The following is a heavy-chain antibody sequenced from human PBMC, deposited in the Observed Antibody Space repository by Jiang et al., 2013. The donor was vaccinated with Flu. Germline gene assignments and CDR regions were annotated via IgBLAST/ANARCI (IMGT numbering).Heavy chain of an antibody. J-gene: IGHJ4*02. V-gene: IGHV5-51*01. CDR1: GYSFTNYW. D-gene: IGHD6-13*01. Sequence: LKISCKGSGYSFTNYWIGWVRQMPGKGLEWMGIIYPGDSDTRYSPSFQGQVTISADKSISTAYLQWSSLKASDTAMYYCATTSSSWYNAFDYWGQGTLVTVSS. CDR2: IYPGDSDT. CDR3: ATTSSSWYNAFDY.